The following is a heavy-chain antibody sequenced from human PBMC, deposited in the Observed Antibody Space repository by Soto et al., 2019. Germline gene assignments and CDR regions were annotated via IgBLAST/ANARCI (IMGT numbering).Heavy chain of an antibody. CDR2: INIANGYT. CDR3: ARDGGYRITAFYFDY. V-gene: IGHV1-3*04. D-gene: IGHD1-20*01. J-gene: IGHJ4*01. CDR1: GYTFTSYF. Sequence: ASVKVSCKASGYTFTSYFIHWLRQAPGQGPEWMGWINIANGYTRYSQKFQGRITITSDTSATTAYMQLSSLSSQDTATYYCARDGGYRITAFYFDYWGHGVQVTVS.